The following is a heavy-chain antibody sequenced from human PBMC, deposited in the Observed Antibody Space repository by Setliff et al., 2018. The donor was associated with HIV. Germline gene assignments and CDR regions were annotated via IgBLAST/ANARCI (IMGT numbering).Heavy chain of an antibody. CDR1: GGTFNNYT. Sequence: SVKVSCKTSGGTFNNYTITWVRQAPGQGLEWMGRVIPILGMTNYAQKFQGRVTITADKSTSTAYMELNSLRSEDTAMYYCARDLGYCTNGACPLTAEGAFDIWGQGTMVTVSS. CDR3: ARDLGYCTNGACPLTAEGAFDI. D-gene: IGHD2-8*01. V-gene: IGHV1-69*04. J-gene: IGHJ3*02. CDR2: VIPILGMT.